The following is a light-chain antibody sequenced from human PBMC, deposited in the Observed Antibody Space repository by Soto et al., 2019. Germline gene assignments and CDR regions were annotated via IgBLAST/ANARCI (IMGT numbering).Light chain of an antibody. CDR3: ISYTTSSTYV. Sequence: QSVLTQPPSASGSPGQSVAISCTGTSSDVGGHNFVSWYQHHPGKAPKLMIFSVSNRPPGVSNRFSGSKSGNTASLTISGLQAEDEADYYCISYTTSSTYVFGSGTKVTVL. J-gene: IGLJ1*01. CDR1: SSDVGGHNF. CDR2: SVS. V-gene: IGLV2-14*01.